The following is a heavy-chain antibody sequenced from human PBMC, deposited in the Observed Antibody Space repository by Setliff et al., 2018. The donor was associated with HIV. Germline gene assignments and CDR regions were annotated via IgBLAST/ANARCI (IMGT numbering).Heavy chain of an antibody. CDR1: GGTFSSYT. Sequence: ASVKVSCKASGGTFSSYTISWVRQAPGQGLEWMGRIIPILGKTSYGKNFQGRVTITADDSASTSFMDLSSLKSEDTAVYYCASFMVRGVTDNWFDSWGQGTLVTVSS. D-gene: IGHD3-10*01. J-gene: IGHJ5*01. CDR3: ASFMVRGVTDNWFDS. V-gene: IGHV1-69*02. CDR2: IIPILGKT.